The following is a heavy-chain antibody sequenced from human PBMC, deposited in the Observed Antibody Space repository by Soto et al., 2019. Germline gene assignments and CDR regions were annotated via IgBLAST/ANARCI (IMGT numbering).Heavy chain of an antibody. Sequence: ASETLSLTCTVSGGSISSSSYYWGWIRQPPGKGLEWIGSIYYSGSTYYNPSLKSRVTISVDTSKNQFSLKLSSVTAADTAVYYCARHSLPGYCSGGSCYGEGNFDYWGQGTLVTVSS. D-gene: IGHD2-15*01. CDR3: ARHSLPGYCSGGSCYGEGNFDY. J-gene: IGHJ4*02. CDR2: IYYSGST. V-gene: IGHV4-39*01. CDR1: GGSISSSSYY.